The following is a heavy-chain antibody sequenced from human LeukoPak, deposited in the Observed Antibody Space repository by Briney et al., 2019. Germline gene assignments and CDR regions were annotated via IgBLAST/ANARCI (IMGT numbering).Heavy chain of an antibody. J-gene: IGHJ5*02. CDR2: INPSPGST. V-gene: IGHV1-46*01. D-gene: IGHD3-10*01. Sequence: ASVKVSCKASGYTFTNYYMQWVRQAPGQGLEWIGIINPSPGSTTYAQIFQGRVTMTRDTSTSTVYMELSSLRSEDTAVYYCARGGLLQKYNCFDPWGQGTLVTVSS. CDR1: GYTFTNYY. CDR3: ARGGLLQKYNCFDP.